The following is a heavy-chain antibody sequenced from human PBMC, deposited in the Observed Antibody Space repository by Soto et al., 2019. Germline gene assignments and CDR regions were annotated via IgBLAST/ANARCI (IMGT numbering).Heavy chain of an antibody. V-gene: IGHV3-23*01. CDR2: ISGSGGST. J-gene: IGHJ5*02. Sequence: EVQLLESGGGLVQPGGSLRLSCAASGFTFSSYAMSWVRQAPGKGLEWVSAISGSGGSTYYADSVKGRFTISRDNSQNTLYWQMNSLRAEDTAVYYCAKPRTAVTEFLWFGSPTGWFDPWGQGTLVTVSS. CDR1: GFTFSSYA. CDR3: AKPRTAVTEFLWFGSPTGWFDP. D-gene: IGHD3-10*01.